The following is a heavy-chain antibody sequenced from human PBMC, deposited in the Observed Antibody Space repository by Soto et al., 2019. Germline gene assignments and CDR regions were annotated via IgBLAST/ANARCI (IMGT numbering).Heavy chain of an antibody. D-gene: IGHD5-12*01. V-gene: IGHV4-34*01. Sequence: SETRSLTCAVYGGSFSGYYWSWIRQPPGKGLEWIGEINHSGSTNYNPSLKSRVTISVDTSKNQFSLKLSSVTAADTAVYYCARAPRYSGFDYWGQGTLVTVS. J-gene: IGHJ4*02. CDR2: INHSGST. CDR3: ARAPRYSGFDY. CDR1: GGSFSGYY.